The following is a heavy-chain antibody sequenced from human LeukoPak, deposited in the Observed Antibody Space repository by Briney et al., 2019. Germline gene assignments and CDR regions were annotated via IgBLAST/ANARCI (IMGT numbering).Heavy chain of an antibody. CDR2: TYYRSQWGT. D-gene: IGHD6-25*01. CDR1: GDSVSSKNVA. J-gene: IGHJ4*02. Sequence: SQTLSLTCAISGDSVSSKNVAWNWIRQFPSRGLEWLGKTYYRSQWGTDYAVSVNSRITINPDTSKNQFSLQLNSVTPEDTAVYYCARDPRISSACYFDYWGQGTLVTVSS. V-gene: IGHV6-1*01. CDR3: ARDPRISSACYFDY.